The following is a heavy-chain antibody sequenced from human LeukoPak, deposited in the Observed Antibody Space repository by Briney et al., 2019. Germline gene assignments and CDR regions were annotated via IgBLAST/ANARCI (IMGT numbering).Heavy chain of an antibody. V-gene: IGHV4-34*01. Sequence: SDTLSLTCAVYGGSFSGYYWIWIRQPPGKGLEWIGEINHSGSTNHNPSLKRRGTISVDTSKNEFSLKLSCVTAADTAVYYCARGVLDYDSSGYYWSPPFEENDAFDIWGQGTMVTVSS. J-gene: IGHJ3*02. D-gene: IGHD3-22*01. CDR3: ARGVLDYDSSGYYWSPPFEENDAFDI. CDR2: INHSGST. CDR1: GGSFSGYY.